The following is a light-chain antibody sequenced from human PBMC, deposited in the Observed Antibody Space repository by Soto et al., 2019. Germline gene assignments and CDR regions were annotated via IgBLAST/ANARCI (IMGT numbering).Light chain of an antibody. CDR2: AVS. Sequence: DSHMTQSPSSLSASVGDRVTITCRASQSISSYLNWYQQKPGKAPKLLIYAVSNLQSGVPSRFSGSGSGTNSTLTITSLQPEDFATYYCQQSYSTPHTFGKGTKVDIK. J-gene: IGKJ1*01. V-gene: IGKV1-39*01. CDR1: QSISSY. CDR3: QQSYSTPHT.